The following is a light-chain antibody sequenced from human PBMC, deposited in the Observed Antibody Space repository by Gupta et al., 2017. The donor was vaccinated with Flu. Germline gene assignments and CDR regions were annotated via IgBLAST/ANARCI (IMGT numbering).Light chain of an antibody. CDR3: QQRDSYPLT. CDR1: QGISTY. V-gene: IGKV1-9*01. J-gene: IGKJ5*01. CDR2: SAS. Sequence: DSELTQAPSFLSASVADRVTVTCRASQGISTYLAWYQHAPGKAPRLLNHSASTLQNGIPSRFSGSGSGTSFPLTIRSPQPEDLATYYCQQRDSYPLTFGQGTRLEIK.